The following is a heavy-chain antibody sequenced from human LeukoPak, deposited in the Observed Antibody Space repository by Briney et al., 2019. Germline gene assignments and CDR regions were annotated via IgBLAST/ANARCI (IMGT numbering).Heavy chain of an antibody. CDR3: ARGNRGLSPDY. V-gene: IGHV3-48*02. J-gene: IGHJ4*02. Sequence: PGRSLRLSCAASGFAFSSYSMNWVRQAPGKGLEWVSYIGTSSSPKYYADSVKGRFTISRDNDKNSIYLQMDSLRDEDTAVYYCARGNRGLSPDYWGQGTLVTVSS. CDR2: IGTSSSPK. D-gene: IGHD1-14*01. CDR1: GFAFSSYS.